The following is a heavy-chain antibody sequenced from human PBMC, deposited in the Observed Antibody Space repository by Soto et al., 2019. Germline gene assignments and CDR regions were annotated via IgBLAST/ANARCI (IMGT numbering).Heavy chain of an antibody. CDR3: ARGRSRHYYGSGSYYTQAIDYGMDV. Sequence: GGSLRLSCAASGFTFSSYGMHWVRQAPGKGLEWVAVIWYDGSNKYYADSVKGRFTISRDNSKNTLYLQMNSLRAEDTAVYYCARGRSRHYYGSGSYYTQAIDYGMDVWGQGTTVTVSS. V-gene: IGHV3-33*01. J-gene: IGHJ6*02. CDR1: GFTFSSYG. CDR2: IWYDGSNK. D-gene: IGHD3-10*01.